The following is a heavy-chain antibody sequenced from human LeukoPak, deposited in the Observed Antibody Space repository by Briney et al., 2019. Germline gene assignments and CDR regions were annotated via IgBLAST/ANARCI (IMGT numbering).Heavy chain of an antibody. V-gene: IGHV1-18*01. J-gene: IGHJ4*02. CDR3: ARDRKSRRFLEWLRGGELDY. CDR1: GGTFSSYA. D-gene: IGHD3-3*01. Sequence: ASVKVSCTASGGTFSSYAISWVRQAPGQGLEWMGWISVYHGNTNYAQNLQGRVTLTTDTSTSTAYMELRSLTPDDTAVYYCARDRKSRRFLEWLRGGELDYWGQGTLVTVSS. CDR2: ISVYHGNT.